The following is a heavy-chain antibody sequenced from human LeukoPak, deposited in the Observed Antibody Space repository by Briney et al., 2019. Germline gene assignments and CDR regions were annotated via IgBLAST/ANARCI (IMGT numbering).Heavy chain of an antibody. D-gene: IGHD5-18*01. Sequence: KPSETLSLTCAVYGGSFSGYYWSWIRQPPGKGLEWIGEINHSGSTNYNPSLKSRVTISVDTSKNQFSLKLSSVTAADTAVYYCARASGYSYGYSDYWGQGTLVTVSS. CDR3: ARASGYSYGYSDY. CDR1: GGSFSGYY. V-gene: IGHV4-34*01. CDR2: INHSGST. J-gene: IGHJ4*02.